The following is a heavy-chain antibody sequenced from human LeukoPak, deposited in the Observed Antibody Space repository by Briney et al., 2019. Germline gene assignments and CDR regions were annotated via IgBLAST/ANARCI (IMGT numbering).Heavy chain of an antibody. V-gene: IGHV4-61*01. CDR3: ARSFGGEQYWYFDL. CDR1: GDSLSSGPNY. D-gene: IGHD3-16*01. J-gene: IGHJ2*01. CDR2: IYYSGNT. Sequence: PSEALSLTCTVSGDSLSSGPNYWNWIRQPPGKGLEWMGFIYYSGNTNYNPSFRSRLTMSVDTSRNQFSLTLNSVTAADTAVYYCARSFGGEQYWYFDLWGRGTPVTVSS.